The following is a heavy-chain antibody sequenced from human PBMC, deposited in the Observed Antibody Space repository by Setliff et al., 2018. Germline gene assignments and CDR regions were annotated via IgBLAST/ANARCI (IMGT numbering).Heavy chain of an antibody. V-gene: IGHV3-23*01. J-gene: IGHJ4*02. CDR1: GFTFSSYA. D-gene: IGHD2-8*02. CDR2: MSASGTGT. Sequence: PGGSLRLSCATSGFTFSSYAMCWVRQAPGKGLEWVSAMSASGTGTYHADSVKGSFTISGDNSKNTLYLQMNSLSAEDTAVYFCAKSPVAYCSGAVCYPFDYWGQGTLVTVSS. CDR3: AKSPVAYCSGAVCYPFDY.